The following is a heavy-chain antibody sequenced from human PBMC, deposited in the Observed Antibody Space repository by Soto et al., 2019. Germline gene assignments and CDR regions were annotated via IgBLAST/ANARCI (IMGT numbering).Heavy chain of an antibody. CDR1: GYTFTSYD. D-gene: IGHD5-12*01. CDR2: MNPNSGNT. CDR3: ARGNRVATYYYGMDV. Sequence: ASVKVSCKASGYTFTSYDINWVRQATGQGLEWMGWMNPNSGNTGYAQKFQGRVTMTRNTSISTAYMELSSLRSEDTAVYYCARGNRVATYYYGMDVWGQGTTVTVPS. J-gene: IGHJ6*02. V-gene: IGHV1-8*01.